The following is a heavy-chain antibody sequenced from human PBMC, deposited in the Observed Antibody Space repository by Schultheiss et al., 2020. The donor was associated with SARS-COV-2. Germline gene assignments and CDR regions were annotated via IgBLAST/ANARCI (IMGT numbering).Heavy chain of an antibody. V-gene: IGHV4-34*01. CDR1: GGSFSGYY. CDR3: ARVRPKTYCSGGNCYSADWYFDL. D-gene: IGHD2-15*01. J-gene: IGHJ2*01. Sequence: SETLSLTCAVYGGSFSGYYWSWIRQPPGKGLEWIGEINHSGSTNYNPSLKSRVTISVDRSKNQFSLKLSSVTAADTAVYYCARVRPKTYCSGGNCYSADWYFDLWGRGTLVTVSS. CDR2: INHSGST.